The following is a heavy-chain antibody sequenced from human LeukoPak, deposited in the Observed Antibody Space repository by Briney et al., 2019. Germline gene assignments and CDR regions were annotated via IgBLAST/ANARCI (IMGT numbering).Heavy chain of an antibody. CDR1: GFTFSSYT. CDR2: ISSSSSYI. V-gene: IGHV3-21*01. D-gene: IGHD3-22*01. J-gene: IGHJ1*01. Sequence: PGGSLRLSCAASGFTFSSYTMNWVRQAPGKGLEWVSSISSSSSYIYHADSVKGRFTISRDNAKNSLYLQMDSLRAEDTAVYYCARDGKDSMIVVVTAEYFQHWGQGTLVTVSS. CDR3: ARDGKDSMIVVVTAEYFQH.